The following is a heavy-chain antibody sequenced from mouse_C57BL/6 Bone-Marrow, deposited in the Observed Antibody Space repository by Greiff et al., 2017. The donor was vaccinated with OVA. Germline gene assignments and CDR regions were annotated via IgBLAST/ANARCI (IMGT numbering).Heavy chain of an antibody. V-gene: IGHV1-64*01. D-gene: IGHD2-5*01. CDR1: GYTFTSYW. J-gene: IGHJ3*01. CDR3: ARGATIVTLGAY. CDR2: IHPNSGST. Sequence: QVQLQQPGAELVKPGASVKLSCKASGYTFTSYWMHWVKQRPGQGLEWIGMIHPNSGSTNYNEKFKSKATLTVDKSSSTAYMQLSSLTSEDSAVYYGARGATIVTLGAYWGKGTLVTVSA.